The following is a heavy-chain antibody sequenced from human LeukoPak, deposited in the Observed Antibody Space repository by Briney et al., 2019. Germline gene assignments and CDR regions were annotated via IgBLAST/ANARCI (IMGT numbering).Heavy chain of an antibody. V-gene: IGHV1-69*01. CDR3: ARDRNSRSFGEGLDS. D-gene: IGHD3-10*01. CDR2: IIPMFDTA. Sequence: ASVKVSCKASGYSFTSNVISWVRQAPGQGLEWMGGIIPMFDTAKYAQKFQGRVTITADESTSTAYMELSSLRSEDTAVYYCARDRNSRSFGEGLDSWGQGTLVTVSS. CDR1: GYSFTSNV. J-gene: IGHJ4*02.